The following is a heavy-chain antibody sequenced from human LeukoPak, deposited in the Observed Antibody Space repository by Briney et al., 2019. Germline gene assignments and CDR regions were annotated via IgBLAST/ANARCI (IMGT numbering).Heavy chain of an antibody. J-gene: IGHJ4*02. CDR3: SRDPDPGSSSY. CDR2: ISRSGSIR. CDR1: GFTFSSYE. Sequence: GGSLRLSCAASGFTFSSYEMNWVRQAPGKGLEWVSYISRSGSIRKYADSVKGRFTISGDNAKNSLYLQMNSLRAEDTAVYYCSRDPDPGSSSYWGQGTLVTVSS. D-gene: IGHD3-10*01. V-gene: IGHV3-48*03.